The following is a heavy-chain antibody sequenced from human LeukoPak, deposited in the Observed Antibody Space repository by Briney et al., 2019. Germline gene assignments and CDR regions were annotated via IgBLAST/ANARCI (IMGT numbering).Heavy chain of an antibody. D-gene: IGHD3-22*01. CDR3: ARGKYYDSSGYHGANFDY. CDR1: GYTFTSYD. CDR2: MNPNSGNT. V-gene: IGHV1-8*01. Sequence: GASVKVSCKASGYTFTSYDINWVRQATGQGLEWMGWMNPNSGNTGYAQKFQGRVTMTRNTSISTAYMELSGLRSEDTAVYYCARGKYYDSSGYHGANFDYWGQGTLVTVSS. J-gene: IGHJ4*02.